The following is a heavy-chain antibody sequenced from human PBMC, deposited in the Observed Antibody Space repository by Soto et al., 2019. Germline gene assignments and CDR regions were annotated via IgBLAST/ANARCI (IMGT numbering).Heavy chain of an antibody. V-gene: IGHV4-4*07. D-gene: IGHD3-10*01. CDR2: VFPGGPT. CDR1: GDPITSYF. J-gene: IGHJ4*02. CDR3: ARTLSGFTYGSRQFYFDY. Sequence: QVQLQESGPGLVKPSETLSLICTVSGDPITSYFWTWLRQPAGKGLEWIGHVFPGGPTSHNSSLKSRGSMSIDTFKNQFSLTLTSVTAADTAVYYCARTLSGFTYGSRQFYFDYWGQGTLVTVSS.